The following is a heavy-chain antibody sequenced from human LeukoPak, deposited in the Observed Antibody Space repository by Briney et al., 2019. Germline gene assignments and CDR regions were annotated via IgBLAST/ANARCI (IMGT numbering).Heavy chain of an antibody. CDR2: ISSSGSPI. J-gene: IGHJ6*02. V-gene: IGHV3-48*04. CDR1: GFTFSSYS. CDR3: ARVYSNYDPAAMDV. D-gene: IGHD4-11*01. Sequence: GGSLRLSCAASGFTFSSYSMNWVRQAPGKGLEWVSYISSSGSPIYYADSVEGRFTISRDNAKNSLYLQMSSLRAEDTAMYYCARVYSNYDPAAMDVWGQGTTVTVSS.